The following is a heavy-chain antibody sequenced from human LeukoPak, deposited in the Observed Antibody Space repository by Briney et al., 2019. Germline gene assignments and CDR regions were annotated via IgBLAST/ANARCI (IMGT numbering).Heavy chain of an antibody. CDR2: IYSGGIT. J-gene: IGHJ6*04. CDR3: AELGITMFGCV. V-gene: IGHV3-66*01. CDR1: GFTVSSNY. Sequence: PGGSLRLSCAASGFTVSSNYMSWVRQAPGKGLEWVSVIYSGGITYYADSVKGRFTISRDNAKNSLYLQMNSLRAEDTAVYYCAELGITMFGCVWGKGTTVTISS. D-gene: IGHD3-10*02.